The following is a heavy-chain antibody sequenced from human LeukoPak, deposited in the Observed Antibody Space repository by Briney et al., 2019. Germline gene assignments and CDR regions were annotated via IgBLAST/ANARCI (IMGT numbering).Heavy chain of an antibody. Sequence: SETLSLTCTVSGGSISSSSYYWGWIRQPPGKGPEWIGSIYYSGSTYYNPSLKSRVTISVDTSKNQFSLKLSSVTAADTAVYYCARQRIAVAGTRKVFDYWGQGTLVTVSS. J-gene: IGHJ4*02. CDR1: GGSISSSSYY. D-gene: IGHD6-19*01. CDR2: IYYSGST. V-gene: IGHV4-39*01. CDR3: ARQRIAVAGTRKVFDY.